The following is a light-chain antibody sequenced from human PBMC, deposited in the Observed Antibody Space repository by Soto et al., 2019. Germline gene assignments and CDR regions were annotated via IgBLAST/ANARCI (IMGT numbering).Light chain of an antibody. CDR2: GNT. J-gene: IGLJ3*02. CDR1: SSNIGAVYD. Sequence: QSVLTQPPSVSGAPGQRVTISCTGSSSNIGAVYDVQWYQQLPGTAPKLIIDGNTNRPSGVPDRFSGSKSGTSASLAITGLQADDEADYYCQSFDSSLWVFGGGTKVTVL. CDR3: QSFDSSLWV. V-gene: IGLV1-40*01.